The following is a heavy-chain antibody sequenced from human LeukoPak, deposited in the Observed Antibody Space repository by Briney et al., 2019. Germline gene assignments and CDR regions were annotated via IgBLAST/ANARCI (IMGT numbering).Heavy chain of an antibody. Sequence: GGSLRLSCSASGFTFSSYAMHWVRQAPGKGLEYVSANSSNGDSTYYADSVKGRFTISRDNSKNTLYLQMSSLRAEDTAVYYCVKGLRYYDSSDTFDYWGQGTLVTVSS. CDR2: NSSNGDST. CDR3: VKGLRYYDSSDTFDY. V-gene: IGHV3-64D*06. CDR1: GFTFSSYA. D-gene: IGHD3-22*01. J-gene: IGHJ4*02.